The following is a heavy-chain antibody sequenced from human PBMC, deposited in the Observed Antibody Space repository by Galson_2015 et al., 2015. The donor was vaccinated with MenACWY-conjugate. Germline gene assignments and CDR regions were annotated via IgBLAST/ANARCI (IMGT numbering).Heavy chain of an antibody. D-gene: IGHD1-26*01. V-gene: IGHV3-74*01. Sequence: TYADSVKDRFTISKDNAKNTLYLQMNSLRPEDTAVFYCAKTRGASFYFDSWGQGTLVTASS. CDR3: AKTRGASFYFDS. J-gene: IGHJ4*02.